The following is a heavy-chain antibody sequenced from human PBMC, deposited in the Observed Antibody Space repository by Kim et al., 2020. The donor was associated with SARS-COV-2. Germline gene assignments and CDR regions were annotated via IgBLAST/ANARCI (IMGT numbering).Heavy chain of an antibody. CDR1: GTSVTVHY. J-gene: IGHJ6*02. V-gene: IGHV4-59*02. Sequence: SETLSLTCSVSGTSVTVHYLTWVRQSPGKRLEWLGYISYNGDTGYNPSLKSRVTMSIDTSKNQFSLRLTSVTAADTAVYYCARDPRAIDVWGQGTTVTVSS. CDR2: ISYNGDT. CDR3: ARDPRAIDV.